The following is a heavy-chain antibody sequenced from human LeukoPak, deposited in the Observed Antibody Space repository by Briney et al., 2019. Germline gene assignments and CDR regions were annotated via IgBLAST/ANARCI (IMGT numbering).Heavy chain of an antibody. D-gene: IGHD6-13*01. CDR2: IYYSGRT. CDR3: ARARDSSSWFDY. CDR1: NDSISSYY. J-gene: IGHJ4*02. Sequence: SETLSLTCTVSNDSISSYYWTWIRQPPGKGLEWIGYIYYSGRTNYNPSLKSRVTISVDTSKTQFSLNLYSVTAADTAVYYCARARDSSSWFDYWGQGTLVTVSS. V-gene: IGHV4-59*01.